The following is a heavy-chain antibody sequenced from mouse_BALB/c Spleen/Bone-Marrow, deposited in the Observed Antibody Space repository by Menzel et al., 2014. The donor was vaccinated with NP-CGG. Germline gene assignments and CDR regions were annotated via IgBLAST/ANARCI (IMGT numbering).Heavy chain of an antibody. V-gene: IGHV1-87*01. Sequence: QVQLQQSGAELARPGASVKLSCKASGYTFTSYWMQWVKQRPGQGLEWIGAIYPGDGDTRYTQKFKGKATLTADKSSSTAYMQLSSLASEDSAVYYCARGFPFDYWGQGTTHTVSS. CDR2: IYPGDGDT. CDR3: ARGFPFDY. J-gene: IGHJ2*01. CDR1: GYTFTSYW.